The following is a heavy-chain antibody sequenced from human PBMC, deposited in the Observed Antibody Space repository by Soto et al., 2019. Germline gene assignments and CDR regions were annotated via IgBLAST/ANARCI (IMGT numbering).Heavy chain of an antibody. CDR1: GFTFSSYE. V-gene: IGHV3-48*03. CDR3: AARGYSYGSSYYYYGMDV. J-gene: IGHJ6*02. CDR2: ISSSGSTI. D-gene: IGHD5-18*01. Sequence: VGSLRLSCAASGFTFSSYEMNWVRQAPGKGLEWVSYISSSGSTIYYADSVKGRFTISRDNAKNSLYLQMNSLRAEDTAVYYCAARGYSYGSSYYYYGMDVWGQGTTVTVSS.